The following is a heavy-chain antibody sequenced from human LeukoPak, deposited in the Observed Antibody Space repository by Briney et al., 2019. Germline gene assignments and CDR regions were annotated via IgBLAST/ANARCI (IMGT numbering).Heavy chain of an antibody. D-gene: IGHD6-19*01. V-gene: IGHV3-23*01. CDR2: ISGSGQTT. Sequence: GGSLRLSCTASVFNFSVAWVRQAPGMGLEGVSSISGSGQTTYYADFVRGRFTISRDSSKNTVYLQMSGLRVEDTALYYCTKMGGRVWYKVPETWGQGTLVTVSS. J-gene: IGHJ5*02. CDR1: VFNFS. CDR3: TKMGGRVWYKVPET.